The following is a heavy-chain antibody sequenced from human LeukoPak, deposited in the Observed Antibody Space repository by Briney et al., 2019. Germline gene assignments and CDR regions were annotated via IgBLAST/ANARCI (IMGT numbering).Heavy chain of an antibody. CDR1: GYSISSGYY. Sequence: PETLSLTCTVSGYSISSGYYWGWIRQSPGKGLEWIGSIYRSGSTNYNPSLKSRVTISVDTSKNQFSLKVNSVTAADTAVYYCARGDCSSTICYSPMDVWGKGTTVTVSS. CDR2: IYRSGST. CDR3: ARGDCSSTICYSPMDV. J-gene: IGHJ6*03. V-gene: IGHV4-38-2*02. D-gene: IGHD2-2*01.